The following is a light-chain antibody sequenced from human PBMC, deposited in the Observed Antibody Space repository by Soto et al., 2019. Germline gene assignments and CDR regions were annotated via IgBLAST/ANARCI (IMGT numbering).Light chain of an antibody. CDR2: DAS. V-gene: IGKV1-5*01. Sequence: IQMTQSPSTLSASVGDTVTIPCRASQTISVSLAWYQQKPGKAPRLLIYDASILESGVPSRFSGSGSGTEFTLTISSLQPDDFATYYCQQYNSYRTFGQGTKVDIK. J-gene: IGKJ1*01. CDR1: QTISVS. CDR3: QQYNSYRT.